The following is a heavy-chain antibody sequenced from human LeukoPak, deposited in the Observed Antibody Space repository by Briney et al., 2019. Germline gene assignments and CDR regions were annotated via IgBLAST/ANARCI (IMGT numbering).Heavy chain of an antibody. CDR3: AREDSSGFGFDY. J-gene: IGHJ4*02. D-gene: IGHD3-22*01. CDR2: IYHSGST. V-gene: IGHV4-59*12. Sequence: SETLSLTCTVSGGSISSYYWSWIRQPPGKGPEWIGYIYHSGSTYYNPSLKSRVTISVDRSKNQFSLKLSSVTAADTAVYYCAREDSSGFGFDYWGQGTLVTVSS. CDR1: GGSISSYY.